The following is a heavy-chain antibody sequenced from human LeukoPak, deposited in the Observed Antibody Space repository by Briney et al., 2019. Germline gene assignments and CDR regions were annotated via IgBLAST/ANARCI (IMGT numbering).Heavy chain of an antibody. D-gene: IGHD3-10*01. J-gene: IGHJ4*02. CDR3: ARDKVYYGSGSHDSQPNRFDY. CDR1: GYTFTSYA. CDR2: INAGNGNT. Sequence: ASVKVSCKASGYTFTSYAMHWVRQAPGQRLEWMGWINAGNGNTKYSQKFQGRVTITRDTSASTAYMELSSLRSEDTAVYYCARDKVYYGSGSHDSQPNRFDYWGQGTLVTVSS. V-gene: IGHV1-3*01.